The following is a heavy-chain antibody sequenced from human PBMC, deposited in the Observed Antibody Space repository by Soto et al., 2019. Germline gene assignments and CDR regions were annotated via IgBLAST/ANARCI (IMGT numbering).Heavy chain of an antibody. CDR3: ITVDDSSGYYEWSYYYYGMDV. CDR2: IKSKTDVGTT. J-gene: IGHJ6*02. Sequence: PGGSLRLSCAASGFSFSNAWMNWVRQAPGKGLERVGRIKSKTDVGTTDYAAPVKDRFTISRDDSKNTLYLQMNSLKTEDTAVYYCITVDDSSGYYEWSYYYYGMDVWGQGTTVTVSS. V-gene: IGHV3-15*07. D-gene: IGHD3-22*01. CDR1: GFSFSNAW.